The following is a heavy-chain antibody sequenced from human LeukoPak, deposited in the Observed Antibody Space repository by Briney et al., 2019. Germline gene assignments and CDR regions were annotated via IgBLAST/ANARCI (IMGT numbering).Heavy chain of an antibody. J-gene: IGHJ4*02. CDR3: ARDTDSGSYGGGFPL. CDR2: INWNGGST. Sequence: GGSLRLSCAASGFTFDDYGMSWVRQAPGKGLEWVSGINWNGGSTGYADSVKGRFTISRDNAKNSLYPQMNSLRAEDTALYYCARDTDSGSYGGGFPLWGQGTLVTVSS. D-gene: IGHD1-26*01. V-gene: IGHV3-20*04. CDR1: GFTFDDYG.